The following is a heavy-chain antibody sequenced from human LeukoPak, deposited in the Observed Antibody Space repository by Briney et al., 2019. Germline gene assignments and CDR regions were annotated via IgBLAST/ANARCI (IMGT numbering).Heavy chain of an antibody. CDR1: GFTFSTYS. CDR2: ISSSSSYI. CDR3: ARDGAEMAKIISGYFYYYMDV. V-gene: IGHV3-21*01. Sequence: GGSLGLSCAASGFTFSTYSMNWVRQAPGKGLDWVSSISSSSSYIYYADSVKGRFTISRDNAKNSLYLQMNSLRAEDTAVYYCARDGAEMAKIISGYFYYYMDVWGKGTTVTVSS. D-gene: IGHD5-24*01. J-gene: IGHJ6*03.